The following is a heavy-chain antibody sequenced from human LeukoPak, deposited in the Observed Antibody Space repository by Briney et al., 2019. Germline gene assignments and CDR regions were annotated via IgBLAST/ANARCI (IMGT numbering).Heavy chain of an antibody. CDR3: AREAPHYGMDV. CDR2: ISSSGSTI. CDR1: GFTFSSYE. J-gene: IGHJ6*02. V-gene: IGHV3-48*03. Sequence: GGSLRLSCAASGFTFSSYEMNWVRQDPGKGLEWVSYISSSGSTIYYADSVKGRFTISRDNAKNSLYLQMNSLRAEDTAVYYCAREAPHYGMDVWGQGTTVTVSS.